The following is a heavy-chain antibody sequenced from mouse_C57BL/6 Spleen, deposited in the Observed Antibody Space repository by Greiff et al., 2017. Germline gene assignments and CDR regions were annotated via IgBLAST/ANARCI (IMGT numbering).Heavy chain of an antibody. CDR3: ARYIKGSAPLFFDY. D-gene: IGHD1-1*01. Sequence: QVQLQQSGPELVKPGASVKISCKASGYAFSSSWMNWVKQRPGKGLEWIGRIYPGDGDTNYNGKFKGKATLTADKSSSTAYMQLSSLTSEDSAVYFCARYIKGSAPLFFDYWGQGTTLTVSS. CDR1: GYAFSSSW. J-gene: IGHJ2*01. CDR2: IYPGDGDT. V-gene: IGHV1-82*01.